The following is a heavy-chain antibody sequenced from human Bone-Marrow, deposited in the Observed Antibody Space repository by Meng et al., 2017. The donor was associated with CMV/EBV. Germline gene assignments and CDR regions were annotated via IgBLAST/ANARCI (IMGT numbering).Heavy chain of an antibody. V-gene: IGHV3-30*04. D-gene: IGHD4-11*01. CDR1: GFTFSSYA. J-gene: IGHJ6*02. Sequence: GGSLKISCADSGFTFSSYAMHWVRQAPGKGLEGVAVISYDGSNKYYADSVKGRFTISRDNSKNTLYLQMNSLRAEETAVYYCARDTVNYYYYYYGMDVWGQGTTVTVSS. CDR3: ARDTVNYYYYYYGMDV. CDR2: ISYDGSNK.